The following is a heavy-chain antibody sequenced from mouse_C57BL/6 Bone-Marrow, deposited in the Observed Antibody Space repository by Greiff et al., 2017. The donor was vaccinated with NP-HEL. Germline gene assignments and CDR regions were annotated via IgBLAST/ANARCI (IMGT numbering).Heavy chain of an antibody. CDR1: GFTFTDYY. V-gene: IGHV7-3*01. D-gene: IGHD1-1*01. CDR3: ARRYYGSSLYYAMDY. CDR2: IRNKANGYTT. J-gene: IGHJ4*01. Sequence: EVKLMESGGGLVQPGGSLSLSCAASGFTFTDYYMSCVRQPPGKALEWLGFIRNKANGYTTEYSASVKGRFTISRDNSQSILYLQMNALRAEDSATYYCARRYYGSSLYYAMDYWGQGTSVTVSS.